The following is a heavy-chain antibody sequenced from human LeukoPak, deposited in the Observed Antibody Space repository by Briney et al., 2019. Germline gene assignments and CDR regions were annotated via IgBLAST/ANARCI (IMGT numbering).Heavy chain of an antibody. Sequence: PGRSLRLSCAASGFTFGSYGMHWVRQAPGKGLEWVAVISYDGSNKYYVDSVKGRFTISRDKFKNTLYLQLNSLRAEDTAVYYCAKDRGGSDWLGYDAFDIWGQGTMVTVSS. CDR1: GFTFGSYG. J-gene: IGHJ3*02. CDR3: AKDRGGSDWLGYDAFDI. CDR2: ISYDGSNK. V-gene: IGHV3-30*18. D-gene: IGHD3-9*01.